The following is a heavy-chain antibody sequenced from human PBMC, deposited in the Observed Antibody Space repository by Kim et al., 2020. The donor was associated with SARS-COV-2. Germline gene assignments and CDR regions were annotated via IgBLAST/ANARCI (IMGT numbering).Heavy chain of an antibody. CDR2: IYYSGST. CDR1: GGSISSGDYY. CDR3: ARERGTGLERRGAFDI. J-gene: IGHJ3*02. D-gene: IGHD1-1*01. Sequence: SETLSLTCTVSGGSISSGDYYWSWIRQPPGKGLEWIGNIYYSGSTYYNPSLKSRVTISVDTSKNQFSLKLSSVTAADTAVYYCARERGTGLERRGAFDIWGQGTMVPVSS. V-gene: IGHV4-30-4*01.